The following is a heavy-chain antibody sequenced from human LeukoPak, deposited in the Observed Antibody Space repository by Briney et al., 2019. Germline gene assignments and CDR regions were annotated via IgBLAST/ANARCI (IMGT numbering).Heavy chain of an antibody. V-gene: IGHV3-30*18. Sequence: GRSLRLSCAASGFTFSSYGMHWVRQAPGKGLEWVAVISYDGSNKYYADSVKGRFTISRDNSKNTLYLQMNSLRAEDTAVYYCAKDRTSPRYNWNDFFDYWGQGTLVTVSS. CDR2: ISYDGSNK. CDR3: AKDRTSPRYNWNDFFDY. D-gene: IGHD1-20*01. J-gene: IGHJ4*02. CDR1: GFTFSSYG.